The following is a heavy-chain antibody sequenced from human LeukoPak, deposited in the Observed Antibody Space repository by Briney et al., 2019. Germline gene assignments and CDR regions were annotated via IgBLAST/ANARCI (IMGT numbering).Heavy chain of an antibody. D-gene: IGHD3-3*01. CDR3: AKDLAIFGVVNGMDV. V-gene: IGHV3-23*01. CDR1: GFTFSSYA. Sequence: GGSLRLSCAASGFTFSSYAMSWVRQAPGKGLEWVSAISGSGGSTYYADSVKGRFTISRDNSKNTLYLQMNSLRAEDTAVHYCAKDLAIFGVVNGMDVWGQGTTVTVSS. CDR2: ISGSGGST. J-gene: IGHJ6*02.